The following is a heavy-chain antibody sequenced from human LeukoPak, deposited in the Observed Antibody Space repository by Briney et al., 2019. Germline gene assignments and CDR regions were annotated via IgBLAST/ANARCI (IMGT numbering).Heavy chain of an antibody. CDR1: GGSISSGGYS. CDR2: IYHSGST. V-gene: IGHV4-30-2*01. Sequence: PSETLSLTCAVSGGSISSGGYSWNWIRQPPGKGLEWIGYIYHSGSTYYNPSLKSRVTILVNRSKNQFPLKLSSVTAADTAVYYCARRGDGYNYDTFDIWGQGTMVTVSS. D-gene: IGHD5-24*01. J-gene: IGHJ3*02. CDR3: ARRGDGYNYDTFDI.